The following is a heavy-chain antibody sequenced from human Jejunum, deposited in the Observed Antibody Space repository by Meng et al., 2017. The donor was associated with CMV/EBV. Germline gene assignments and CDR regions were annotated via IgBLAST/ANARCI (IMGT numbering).Heavy chain of an antibody. CDR1: GYTFTRYP. D-gene: IGHD5-24*01. J-gene: IGHJ4*02. V-gene: IGHV7-4-1*02. CDR2: INTNTGNP. Sequence: QVQLVQSGSELKKPGASVKVSCKASGYTFTRYPMNWVRQAPGQGLKRMGWINTNTGNPTYAQGFTGRFVFSLDTSVSTAYLQINSLRADDTAVYYCARDSPLDGYSLLDYWGQGTLVTVSS. CDR3: ARDSPLDGYSLLDY.